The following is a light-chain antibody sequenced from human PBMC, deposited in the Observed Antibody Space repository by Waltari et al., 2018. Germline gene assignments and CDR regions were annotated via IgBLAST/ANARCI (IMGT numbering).Light chain of an antibody. CDR3: QQFGSSSFS. V-gene: IGKV3-20*01. Sequence: SSRARRGVDSRYLAWYQQKPGQAPSLLIYSTSSRATGIPDRFSGSGSGTDFTLTITKLEPEDFAVYYCQQFGSSSFSFGQGTKLEIK. CDR2: STS. CDR1: RGVDSRY. J-gene: IGKJ2*03.